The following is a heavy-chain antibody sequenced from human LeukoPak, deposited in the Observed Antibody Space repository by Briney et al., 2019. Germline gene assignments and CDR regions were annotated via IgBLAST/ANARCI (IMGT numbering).Heavy chain of an antibody. V-gene: IGHV3-30*02. Sequence: PGGSLRLSCAASGFTFSNYGMHWVRRAPGKGLEWVAFIRYDGTNKYYADSVKGRFTISRDNSKNTLYLQMNSLRAEDTAVYYCARRAGAYSHPYDYWGQGTLVTVSS. CDR1: GFTFSNYG. J-gene: IGHJ4*02. D-gene: IGHD4/OR15-4a*01. CDR3: ARRAGAYSHPYDY. CDR2: IRYDGTNK.